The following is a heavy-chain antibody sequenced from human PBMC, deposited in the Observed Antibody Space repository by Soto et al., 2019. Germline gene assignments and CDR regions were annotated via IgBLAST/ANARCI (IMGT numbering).Heavy chain of an antibody. Sequence: QVQLVESGGGVVQPGRSLRLSCAASGFTFSSYGMHWVRQAPGKGLEWVAVIWYDGSNKYYADSVKGRFTISRDKSKNTLYLQMNSLRAEDTAVYYCASLAYYYDSSGYADYWGQGTLVTVSS. CDR2: IWYDGSNK. CDR3: ASLAYYYDSSGYADY. V-gene: IGHV3-33*01. CDR1: GFTFSSYG. D-gene: IGHD3-22*01. J-gene: IGHJ4*02.